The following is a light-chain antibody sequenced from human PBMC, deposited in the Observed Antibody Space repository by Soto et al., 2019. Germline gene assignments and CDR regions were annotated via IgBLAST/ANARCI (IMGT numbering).Light chain of an antibody. J-gene: IGLJ1*01. CDR1: DLGNKY. CDR3: QAWDSNTGV. CDR2: QDT. V-gene: IGLV3-1*01. Sequence: SYELTQPPSVSVSPGQTASIACSGDDLGNKYAFWYQQKPGQSPVLVIYQDTKRPSGIPERFSGSNSGNTATLTISGTQAMDEADYYCQAWDSNTGVFGTGTKLTVL.